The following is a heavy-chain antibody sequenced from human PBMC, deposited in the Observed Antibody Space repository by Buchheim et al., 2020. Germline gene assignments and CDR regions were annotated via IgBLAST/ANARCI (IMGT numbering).Heavy chain of an antibody. CDR3: VRNGWYSIDY. Sequence: QVQMQESGPGLVKPSGTLSLTCTVSGDSVSNDNWWSWVRQSPEKGLEWIGEIYHTGDTNYNPSLKSRVTISVDKSKNQFSLNLNSVTAADTAVYLCVRNGWYSIDYWGQGTL. J-gene: IGHJ4*02. D-gene: IGHD6-19*01. CDR2: IYHTGDT. V-gene: IGHV4-4*02. CDR1: GDSVSNDNW.